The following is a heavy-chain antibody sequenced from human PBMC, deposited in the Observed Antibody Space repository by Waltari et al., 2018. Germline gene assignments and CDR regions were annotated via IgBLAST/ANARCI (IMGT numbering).Heavy chain of an antibody. Sequence: QVQLVQSGPEVKKPGASVTVSCKASGYTFIRYGITWVRPAPGQGLEWMGWISAYNGNTNYAQKLQGRVTMTTDTSTNTAYMELRSLRSDDTAVYYCARDQDYYGSGSNSHWGQGTQVTVSS. CDR3: ARDQDYYGSGSNSH. CDR1: GYTFIRYG. J-gene: IGHJ4*02. D-gene: IGHD3-10*01. CDR2: ISAYNGNT. V-gene: IGHV1-18*01.